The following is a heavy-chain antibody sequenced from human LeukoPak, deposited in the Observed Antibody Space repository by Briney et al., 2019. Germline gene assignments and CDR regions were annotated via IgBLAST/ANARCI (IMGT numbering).Heavy chain of an antibody. Sequence: GGSLRLSCAASAFRFSSYAMTWVRQAPGKGLEWVSGISATGGSTYYADSVKGRFTISRDNSKNTLYLQMNGLRADDTAVYYCAKGNGAYYGSGSYYYTQYFDYWGQGTLVTVSS. V-gene: IGHV3-23*01. CDR3: AKGNGAYYGSGSYYYTQYFDY. D-gene: IGHD3-10*01. J-gene: IGHJ4*02. CDR2: ISATGGST. CDR1: AFRFSSYA.